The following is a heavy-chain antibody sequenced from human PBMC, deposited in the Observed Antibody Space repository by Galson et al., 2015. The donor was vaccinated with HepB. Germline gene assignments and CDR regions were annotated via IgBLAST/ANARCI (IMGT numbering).Heavy chain of an antibody. CDR2: IYWEDDK. J-gene: IGHJ6*04. CDR1: GFSFNTSGVG. V-gene: IGHV2-5*02. Sequence: PALVKPTQTLTLTCTFSGFSFNTSGVGVGWIRQPPGKAPEWLAVIYWEDDKRYSPLLRNSVTIAKDASKNQVVLTMTNMDPLDTSTYYCVHHVQFLGWSLMDVWGRGTTVIVSS. D-gene: IGHD3-3*01. CDR3: VHHVQFLGWSLMDV.